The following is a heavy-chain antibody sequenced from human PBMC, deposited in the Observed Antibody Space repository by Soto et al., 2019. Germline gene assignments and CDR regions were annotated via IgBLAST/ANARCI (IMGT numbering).Heavy chain of an antibody. CDR1: GFSLSTLGLG. CDR2: IYWNDDK. V-gene: IGHV2-5*01. D-gene: IGHD6-19*01. Sequence: QITLKESGPTLVRPTQTLTLTCTVSGFSLSTLGLGVGWIRQPPGKALEWLALIYWNDDKRYRPSLKARLTITKDTDNNQVVLTMNNMDPVDTATYYCAQRPSGWYLFYYWGQGTLVTVSS. J-gene: IGHJ4*02. CDR3: AQRPSGWYLFYY.